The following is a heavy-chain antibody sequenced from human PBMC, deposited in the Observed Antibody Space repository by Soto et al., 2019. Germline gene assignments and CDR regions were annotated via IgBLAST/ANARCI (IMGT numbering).Heavy chain of an antibody. V-gene: IGHV3-11*01. CDR1: GFTFSDYY. Sequence: QVQLVESGGGLVKPGGSLRLSCAASGFTFSDYYMSWIRQAPGKGLEWVSYISSSGGTIYYADSVEGRFTTSRDNPKKALYLQMSSLRDEETAVYYCARDPRASTGLHDQGNWFDPWGQGTLVTVSS. J-gene: IGHJ5*02. D-gene: IGHD6-19*01. CDR3: ARDPRASTGLHDQGNWFDP. CDR2: ISSSGGTI.